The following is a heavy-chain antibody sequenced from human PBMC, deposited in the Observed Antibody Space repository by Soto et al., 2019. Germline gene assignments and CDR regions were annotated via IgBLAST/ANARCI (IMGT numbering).Heavy chain of an antibody. J-gene: IGHJ6*02. Sequence: SGPPLVNHTQTLTLTCTLSGCSLSTSGVGVGCRRPPPGKAMEWRALIYWNDDKRYRQYLKRRLTITKDTSKNQVALTMTNMYPVDTATYYCAHRGPNTKKAVYDSDYGRDVWGQGP. D-gene: IGHD2-8*01. CDR3: AHRGPNTKKAVYDSDYGRDV. CDR2: IYWNDDK. V-gene: IGHV2-5*01. CDR1: GCSLSTSGVG.